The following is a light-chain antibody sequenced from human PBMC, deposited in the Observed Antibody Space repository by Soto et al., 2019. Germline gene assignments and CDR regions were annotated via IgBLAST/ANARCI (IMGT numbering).Light chain of an antibody. CDR1: HNILYSSDNKNY. V-gene: IGKV4-1*01. CDR3: QQYYSSPPT. J-gene: IGKJ1*01. CDR2: WAS. Sequence: DIVLTQSPDYRADPLGQRATIKCKSSHNILYSSDNKNYLSWYQQRPGQPPKLLFYWASTRESGVPDRFSGSGSGTHFTLTITSLQAEDGAVYDCQQYYSSPPTFGQGTKVDI.